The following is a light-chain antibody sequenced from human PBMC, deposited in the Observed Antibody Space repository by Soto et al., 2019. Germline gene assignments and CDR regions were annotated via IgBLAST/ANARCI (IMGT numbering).Light chain of an antibody. CDR3: QQRSNWPPST. V-gene: IGKV4-1*01. CDR2: WAS. Sequence: DIVMTQSPDSLALSLCERATINCKSSQIFLYSSNNKNYLAWYQQKPGQPPKLLIYWASTRESGVPDRFSGSGSGTDFTLTISSLQAEDVAVYYCQQRSNWPPSTFGQGTRLEIK. J-gene: IGKJ5*01. CDR1: QIFLYSSNNKNY.